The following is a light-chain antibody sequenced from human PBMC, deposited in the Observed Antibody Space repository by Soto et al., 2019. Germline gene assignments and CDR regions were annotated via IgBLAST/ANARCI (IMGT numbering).Light chain of an antibody. CDR1: QSVSRR. Sequence: EIVLTQSPATLSLSPGERATLSCRASQSVSRRLAWYQQRPGQSPRLLISGASMRASGVPVRFIGSGSGTDFTLTITRLEPKDFAVYYCQQYGGSPITFGLGTRLEIK. J-gene: IGKJ5*01. V-gene: IGKV3-20*01. CDR3: QQYGGSPIT. CDR2: GAS.